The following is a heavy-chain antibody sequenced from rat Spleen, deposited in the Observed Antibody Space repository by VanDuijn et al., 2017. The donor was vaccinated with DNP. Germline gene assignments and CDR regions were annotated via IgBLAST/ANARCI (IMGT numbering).Heavy chain of an antibody. J-gene: IGHJ2*01. CDR3: ARHDGTEGIDFDY. CDR2: INTDGGNT. D-gene: IGHD1-11*01. V-gene: IGHV5-58*01. CDR1: GFTFSSYW. Sequence: EVQLVETGGGLVQPGRSLKLSCVATGFTFSSYWMYWIRQAPGKGLEWVSSINTDGGNTYYLDPVKGRFTISRDNAENTVYLQMNSLRSEDTATYYCARHDGTEGIDFDYWGQGVMVTVSS.